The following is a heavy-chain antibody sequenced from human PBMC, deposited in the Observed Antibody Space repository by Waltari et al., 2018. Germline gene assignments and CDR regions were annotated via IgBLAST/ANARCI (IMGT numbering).Heavy chain of an antibody. CDR3: ARKSRSGSYDY. Sequence: EVQLVESGGGLVQPGVSLRLSCAASGFTFSSYAMHWIRQAPGKGLEYVSAISSNGGSTYDANSVKGRFTISRDNAKNTLYLQMGSLRAEDMAVYYCARKSRSGSYDYWGQGTLVTVSS. D-gene: IGHD1-26*01. CDR2: ISSNGGST. J-gene: IGHJ4*02. V-gene: IGHV3-64*01. CDR1: GFTFSSYA.